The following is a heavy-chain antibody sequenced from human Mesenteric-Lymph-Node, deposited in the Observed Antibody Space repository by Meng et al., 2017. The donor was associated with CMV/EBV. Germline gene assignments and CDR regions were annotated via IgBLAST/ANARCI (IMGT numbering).Heavy chain of an antibody. CDR1: GGSISSSSYY. Sequence: GSLRLSCTVSGGSISSSSYYWGWIRQPPGKGLEWIGSIHYSGSTYYNPSLKSRVTMSVDPSKNQFSLKLTSVTAADTAVYYCARTVTTSVFDYWGQGTLVTVSS. CDR3: ARTVTTSVFDY. D-gene: IGHD4-17*01. CDR2: IHYSGST. J-gene: IGHJ4*02. V-gene: IGHV4-39*07.